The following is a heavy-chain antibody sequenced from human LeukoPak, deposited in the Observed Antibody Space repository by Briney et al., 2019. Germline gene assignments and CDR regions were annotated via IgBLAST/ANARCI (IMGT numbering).Heavy chain of an antibody. CDR2: INAGNNNT. CDR1: GHTFTNYA. J-gene: IGHJ4*02. D-gene: IGHD3-3*01. Sequence: ASVKVSCKASGHTFTNYAIHWVRQAPGQGLEWMGWINAGNNNTKYSQKFLGRVTITRDTSASTAYMELSSLRSEDTAVYYCARLFWSDDDYWGQGTLVTVSS. V-gene: IGHV1-3*01. CDR3: ARLFWSDDDY.